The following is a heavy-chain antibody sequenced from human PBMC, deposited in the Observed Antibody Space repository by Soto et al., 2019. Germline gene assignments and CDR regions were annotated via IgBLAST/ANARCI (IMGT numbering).Heavy chain of an antibody. D-gene: IGHD6-6*01. Sequence: SETLSLTCTVSGGSIRSGGYYWSWIRQHPGKGLEWIGYIYYSGSTYYNPSLKSRVTISVDRSKNQFSLKLSSVTAADTAVYYCAGGIAARPLGYWGQGTLVTVSS. CDR2: IYYSGST. V-gene: IGHV4-31*09. CDR3: AGGIAARPLGY. CDR1: GGSIRSGGYY. J-gene: IGHJ4*02.